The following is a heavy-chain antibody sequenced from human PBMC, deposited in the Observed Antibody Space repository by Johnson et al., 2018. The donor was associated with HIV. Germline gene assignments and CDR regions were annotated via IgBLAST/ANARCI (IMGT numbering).Heavy chain of an antibody. Sequence: VQLVESGGGLIQPGGSLRLSCAASGFTVSSNYMSWVRQAPGKGLEWVSVIYSGGSTYYADSVKGRFTISRDNAKNSLHLQMNSLRADDTAVDYCARDRWLQIGAFDIWGQGTMVTVSS. CDR2: IYSGGST. CDR3: ARDRWLQIGAFDI. CDR1: GFTVSSNY. J-gene: IGHJ3*02. D-gene: IGHD5-24*01. V-gene: IGHV3-53*01.